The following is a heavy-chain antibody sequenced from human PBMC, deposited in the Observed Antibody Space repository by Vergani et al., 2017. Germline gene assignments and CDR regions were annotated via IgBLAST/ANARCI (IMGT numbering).Heavy chain of an antibody. CDR3: ARSITMVRGYGMDV. CDR1: GFTFSSYE. J-gene: IGHJ6*02. CDR2: ISSSGSTI. Sequence: EVQLVESGGGLVQPGGSLRLSCAASGFTFSSYEMNWVRPAPGKGLEWVSYISSSGSTIYYADSVKGRFTISRDNAKNSLYLQMNSLRAEDTAVYYCARSITMVRGYGMDVWGQGTTVTVSS. D-gene: IGHD3-10*01. V-gene: IGHV3-48*03.